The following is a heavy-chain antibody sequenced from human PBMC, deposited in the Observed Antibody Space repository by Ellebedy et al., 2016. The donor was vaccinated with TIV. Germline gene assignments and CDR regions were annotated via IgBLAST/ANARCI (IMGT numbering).Heavy chain of an antibody. Sequence: GGSLSLSCATSGFTFSSYGMHWVRQTPGKGLEWVAYISFDGSEKTHTDSVKGRFNISRDRSKNPLYLQMNSLRVEETAVYYCARGVTGVTTSSYFDYWGRGTLVTVSS. D-gene: IGHD4-17*01. J-gene: IGHJ4*02. CDR3: ARGVTGVTTSSYFDY. V-gene: IGHV3-30*03. CDR2: ISFDGSEK. CDR1: GFTFSSYG.